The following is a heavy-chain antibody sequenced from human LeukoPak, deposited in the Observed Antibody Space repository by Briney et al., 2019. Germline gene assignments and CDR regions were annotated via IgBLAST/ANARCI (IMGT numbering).Heavy chain of an antibody. CDR1: GFTFNSYC. V-gene: IGHV3-74*01. D-gene: IGHD2-15*01. CDR2: ISSEGSST. CDR3: ARDQRFCSGGTCYSAFDY. J-gene: IGHJ4*02. Sequence: PGGSLRLSCAASGFTFNSYCMHWVRQVPGKGLVWVSRISSEGSSTSYADSVKGRFTISRDNARNTLNLQMDSLRAEDTAVYYCARDQRFCSGGTCYSAFDYWGQGTLVTVSS.